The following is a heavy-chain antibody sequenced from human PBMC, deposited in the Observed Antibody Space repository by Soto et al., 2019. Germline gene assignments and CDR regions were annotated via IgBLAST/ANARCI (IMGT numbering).Heavy chain of an antibody. V-gene: IGHV5-51*01. CDR1: GYSFTSYW. CDR2: IYPGDSDT. Sequence: GESLKISCKGSGYSFTSYWIGWVRQMPGKGLEWMGIIYPGDSDTRYSPSFQGQVTISADKSISTAYLQWSSLKASDTAMYYCARHSYDILTGPRATGAFDIWGQGTMVT. CDR3: ARHSYDILTGPRATGAFDI. J-gene: IGHJ3*02. D-gene: IGHD3-9*01.